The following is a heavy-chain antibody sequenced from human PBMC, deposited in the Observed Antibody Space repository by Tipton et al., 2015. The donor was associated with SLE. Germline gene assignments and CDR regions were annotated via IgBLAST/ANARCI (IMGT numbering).Heavy chain of an antibody. V-gene: IGHV4-59*11. CDR3: ARDREMAGAFDI. CDR2: INHTGST. Sequence: TLSLTCTVSGGSISSHYWSWIRQPPGKGLEWIGYINHTGSTYYNPSLKSRVTISVDTSKNQFSLKLTSVTAADTAVYYCARDREMAGAFDIWGQGTMVTVSS. CDR1: GGSISSHY. J-gene: IGHJ3*02. D-gene: IGHD5-24*01.